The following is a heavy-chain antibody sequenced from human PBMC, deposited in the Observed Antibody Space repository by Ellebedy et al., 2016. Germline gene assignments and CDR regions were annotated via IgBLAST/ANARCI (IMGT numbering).Heavy chain of an antibody. CDR1: GGTFISYA. J-gene: IGHJ3*02. CDR3: ARIACSSTSCYSLRGAFDI. Sequence: SVKVSCXASGGTFISYAISWVRQAPGQGLEWMGGIIPIFGTANYAQKFQGRVTITADESTSTAYMELSSLRSEDTAVYYCARIACSSTSCYSLRGAFDIWGQGTMVTVSS. V-gene: IGHV1-69*13. CDR2: IIPIFGTA. D-gene: IGHD2-2*02.